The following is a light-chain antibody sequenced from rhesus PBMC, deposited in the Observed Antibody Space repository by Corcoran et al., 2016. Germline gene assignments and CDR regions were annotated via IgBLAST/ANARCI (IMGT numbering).Light chain of an antibody. J-gene: IGKJ1*01. Sequence: DIVMTQTPLSLPVTPGEPASISCRSSQSLLHSNGYTYLFWYLQKPGQFPQLLIDLGSHRASGVPDRFSGSGSGTVFTLKISRREAEDVGVYYCLQDIQLPRTFGQGTKVEIK. CDR1: QSLLHSNGYTY. CDR3: LQDIQLPRT. V-gene: IGKV2-78*01. CDR2: LGS.